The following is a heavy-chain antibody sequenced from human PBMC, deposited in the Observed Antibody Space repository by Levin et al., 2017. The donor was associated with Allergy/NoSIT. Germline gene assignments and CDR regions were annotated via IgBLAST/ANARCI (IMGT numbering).Heavy chain of an antibody. Sequence: SQTLSLTCTVSNGSISSDYWTWIRQSPGKGLEWIGYIYYNGGTNYNPSFKSRVTISVDTSKNQFSLKLSSVTAADTAVYYCATSLPRTTVFGYWGRGTLVTVSS. CDR1: NGSISSDY. D-gene: IGHD4-17*01. CDR2: IYYNGGT. CDR3: ATSLPRTTVFGY. J-gene: IGHJ4*02. V-gene: IGHV4-59*08.